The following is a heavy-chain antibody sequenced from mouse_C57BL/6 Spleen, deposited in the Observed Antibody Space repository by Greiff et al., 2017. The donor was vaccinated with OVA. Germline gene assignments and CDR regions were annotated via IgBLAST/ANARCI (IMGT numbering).Heavy chain of an antibody. D-gene: IGHD3-2*02. Sequence: EVQLQQSGPELVKPGASVKISCKASGYTFTDYYMNWVKQSHGKSLEWIGDINPNNGGTSYNQRFKGKATLTVDKSSSTAYMELRSLTSEDSAVYYCAGRQLRLQGDYWGQGTTLTVSS. CDR3: AGRQLRLQGDY. CDR1: GYTFTDYY. CDR2: INPNNGGT. V-gene: IGHV1-26*01. J-gene: IGHJ2*01.